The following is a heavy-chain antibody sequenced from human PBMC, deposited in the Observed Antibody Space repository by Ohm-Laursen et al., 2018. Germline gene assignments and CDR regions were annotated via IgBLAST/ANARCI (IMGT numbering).Heavy chain of an antibody. Sequence: SLRLSCTASGFTFSSYAMSWVRQAPGKGLEWVSAISGSGGSTYYADSVKGRFTISRDNSNNTLYLQMNSLRAEDTAVYYCAKARGEARAAANFWGQGTLVTVSS. CDR1: GFTFSSYA. CDR3: AKARGEARAAANF. J-gene: IGHJ4*02. CDR2: ISGSGGST. D-gene: IGHD6-13*01. V-gene: IGHV3-23*01.